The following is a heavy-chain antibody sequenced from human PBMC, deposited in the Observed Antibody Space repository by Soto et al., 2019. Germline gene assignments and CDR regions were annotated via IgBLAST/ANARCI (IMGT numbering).Heavy chain of an antibody. CDR2: TYYRYKWYN. Sequence: SQTLSLTCVISGDSVSSNSATWVWIRQSPSRGLDWLGRTYYRYKWYNDYAVSVKSRITINPDTSNNQLSLQLNSVTPDDTAVYYCARLIGNSWLDSRGQGTLVTVSS. CDR1: GDSVSSNSAT. V-gene: IGHV6-1*01. D-gene: IGHD2-8*01. CDR3: ARLIGNSWLDS. J-gene: IGHJ5*01.